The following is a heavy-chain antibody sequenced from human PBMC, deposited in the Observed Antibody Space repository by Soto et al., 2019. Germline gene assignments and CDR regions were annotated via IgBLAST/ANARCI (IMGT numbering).Heavy chain of an antibody. V-gene: IGHV3-30-3*01. Sequence: PGGSLRLSCAASGFTFSSYAMHWVRQAPGKGLEWVAVISYDGSNKYYADSVKGRFTISRDNSKNTLYLQMNSLRAEDTAVYYCAKDYCSSTSCYFGKLGYWGQGTLVTVSS. D-gene: IGHD2-2*01. CDR2: ISYDGSNK. CDR3: AKDYCSSTSCYFGKLGY. CDR1: GFTFSSYA. J-gene: IGHJ4*02.